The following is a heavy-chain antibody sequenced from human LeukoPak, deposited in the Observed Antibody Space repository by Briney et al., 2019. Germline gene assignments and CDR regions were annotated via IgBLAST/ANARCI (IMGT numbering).Heavy chain of an antibody. V-gene: IGHV3-74*01. CDR3: AREPPYGSGSYYPGDY. D-gene: IGHD3-10*01. CDR2: INSDGSST. CDR1: GFTFSDYS. Sequence: GGALRLSCAASGFTFSDYSMNWVRQAPGKGLVWVSRINSDGSSTSYADSVKGRFTISRDNAKNTLYLQMNSLRAEDTTVYYCAREPPYGSGSYYPGDYWGQGTLVTVSS. J-gene: IGHJ4*02.